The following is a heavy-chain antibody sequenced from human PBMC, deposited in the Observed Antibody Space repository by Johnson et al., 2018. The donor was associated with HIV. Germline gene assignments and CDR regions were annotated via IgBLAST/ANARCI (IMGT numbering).Heavy chain of an antibody. Sequence: VQLVESGGGLVQPGGSLRLSCAASGFTFSSYDMHWVRQATGKGLEWVSAIGTAGDTYYPGSVKGRFTISRDNAKNTLYLQMNSLKAEDTAVYYCARQGSGFDILGQGTMVTVSS. CDR3: ARQGSGFDI. J-gene: IGHJ3*02. CDR2: IGTAGDT. CDR1: GFTFSSYD. D-gene: IGHD1-26*01. V-gene: IGHV3-13*01.